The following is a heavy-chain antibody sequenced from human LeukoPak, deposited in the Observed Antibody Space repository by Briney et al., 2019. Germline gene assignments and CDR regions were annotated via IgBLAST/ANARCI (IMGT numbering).Heavy chain of an antibody. V-gene: IGHV4-59*01. CDR3: AGGASDVGSSYYYYYYMDV. Sequence: SETLSLTCTVSGGSISSYYWSWIRQPPGKGLEWTGYIYYSGSTNYNPSLKSRVTISVDTSKNQFSLKLSSVTAADTAVYYCAGGASDVGSSYYYYYYMDVWGKGTTVTISS. CDR2: IYYSGST. CDR1: GGSISSYY. J-gene: IGHJ6*03. D-gene: IGHD1-26*01.